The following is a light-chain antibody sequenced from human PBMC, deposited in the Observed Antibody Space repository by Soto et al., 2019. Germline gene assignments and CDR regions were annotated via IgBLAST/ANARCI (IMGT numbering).Light chain of an antibody. J-gene: IGLJ1*01. V-gene: IGLV2-8*01. Sequence: QSVLTQPPSASGSPGQSVTISCPGTSSDVGGYDYVSWYQQYPGKTPKLMIFEVTKRPSGVPDRFSGSKSGNTASLTVAGLQAEDEADYYGLSYAGTAYVFGTGTKVTVL. CDR3: LSYAGTAYV. CDR1: SSDVGGYDY. CDR2: EVT.